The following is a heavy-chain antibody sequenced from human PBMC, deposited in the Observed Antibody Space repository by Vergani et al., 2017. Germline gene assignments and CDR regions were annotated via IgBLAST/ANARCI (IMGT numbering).Heavy chain of an antibody. V-gene: IGHV3-30-3*01. Sequence: QVQLVESGGGVVQSGRSLRLSCAASGFTFSSYAMHWVRQAPGKGLECLAVISYDGSNKYYADSVKGRFTISRDNSKNTLYLQMNSLRAEDTAVYYCARAGTRYFDWLFPRYYGVDFWVRGTTIVVSS. CDR1: GFTFSSYA. J-gene: IGHJ6*02. CDR2: ISYDGSNK. CDR3: ARAGTRYFDWLFPRYYGVDF. D-gene: IGHD3-9*01.